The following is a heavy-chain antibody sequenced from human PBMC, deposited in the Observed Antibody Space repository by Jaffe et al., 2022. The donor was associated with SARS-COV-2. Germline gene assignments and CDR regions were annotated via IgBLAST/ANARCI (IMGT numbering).Heavy chain of an antibody. V-gene: IGHV4-61*02. CDR1: GGSISSGSYY. Sequence: QVQLQESGPGLVKPSQTLSLTCTVSGGSISSGSYYWSWIRQPAGKGLEWIGRIYTSGSTNYNPSLKSRVTISVDTSKNQFSLKLSSVTAADTAVYYCARSGGSYSSSSGGMDVWGQGTTVTVSS. D-gene: IGHD6-6*01. CDR2: IYTSGST. J-gene: IGHJ6*02. CDR3: ARSGGSYSSSSGGMDV.